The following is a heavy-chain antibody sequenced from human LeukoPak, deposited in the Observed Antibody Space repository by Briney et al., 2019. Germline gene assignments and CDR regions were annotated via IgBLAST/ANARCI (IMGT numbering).Heavy chain of an antibody. CDR2: IYYSGST. CDR1: GGSINTYF. CDR3: ARGVTGGWYGDFQH. Sequence: SETLSLTCTVSGGSINTYFWSWIRQPPGKGLEWIGYIYYSGSTNYNPSLKSRVTISVDASKNQFSLKLSSVTAADTAVYYCARGVTGGWYGDFQHWGQGTLVTVSS. D-gene: IGHD6-19*01. J-gene: IGHJ1*01. V-gene: IGHV4-59*01.